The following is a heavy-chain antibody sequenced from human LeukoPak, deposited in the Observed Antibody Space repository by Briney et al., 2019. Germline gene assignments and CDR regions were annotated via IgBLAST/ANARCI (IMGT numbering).Heavy chain of an antibody. CDR3: AKDLLSGSGSYSWGVFDY. Sequence: GGSLRLSCAASGFAFSSHAMSWVRQAPGKGLEWVSGISGSAARAFYIDSVRGRFTISRDNSKNTVNLQMNSLRAEDTAVYYCAKDLLSGSGSYSWGVFDYWGQGALVTVSS. CDR1: GFAFSSHA. V-gene: IGHV3-23*01. CDR2: ISGSAARA. D-gene: IGHD3-10*01. J-gene: IGHJ4*02.